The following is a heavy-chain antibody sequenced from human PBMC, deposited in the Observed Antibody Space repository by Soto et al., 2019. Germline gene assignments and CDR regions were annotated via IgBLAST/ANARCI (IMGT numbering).Heavy chain of an antibody. J-gene: IGHJ3*02. CDR2: ICGGGSVT. CDR1: GSTFSSSG. CDR3: TRNTSGRQGSAFDI. V-gene: IGHV3-23*01. Sequence: PGGSRRRSWAASGSTFSSSGMTWVREASGRGLEWVSAICGGGSVTYYTDSVNGRFTISKDNSKNTLYPQMNSLRAEDTAVYYCTRNTSGRQGSAFDIWGQGTMVTVSS. D-gene: IGHD6-19*01.